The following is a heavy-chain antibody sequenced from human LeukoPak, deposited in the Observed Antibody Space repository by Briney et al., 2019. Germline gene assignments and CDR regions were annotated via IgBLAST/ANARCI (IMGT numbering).Heavy chain of an antibody. V-gene: IGHV1-18*01. D-gene: IGHD1-1*01. J-gene: IGHJ6*03. CDR3: AVVFNWNYFYYMDV. CDR1: GYTFTSYG. Sequence: ASVKVSCKASGYTFTSYGISWVRQAPGQGLEWMGWISAYNGNTNYAQKLQGRVAMTTDTSTSTAYMELRSLGSDDTAVYYCAVVFNWNYFYYMDVWGKGTTVTVSS. CDR2: ISAYNGNT.